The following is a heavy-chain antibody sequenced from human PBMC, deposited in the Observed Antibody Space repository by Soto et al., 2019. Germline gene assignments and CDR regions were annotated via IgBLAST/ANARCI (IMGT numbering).Heavy chain of an antibody. J-gene: IGHJ6*02. CDR2: INAGNGNT. D-gene: IGHD1-1*01. V-gene: IGHV1-3*01. CDR3: XXXXQLXXXXGXXYGMDV. Sequence: QVQLVQSGAEVKKPGASVKVSCKASGYTFTSYAMHWVRQAPGQXXXXXGWINAGNGNTKYSQKFQGRVTITRDTXXXXXXXXXXXXXXXXXXXXXXXXXXQLXXXXGXXYGMDVWGQGTTVTVSS. CDR1: GYTFTSYA.